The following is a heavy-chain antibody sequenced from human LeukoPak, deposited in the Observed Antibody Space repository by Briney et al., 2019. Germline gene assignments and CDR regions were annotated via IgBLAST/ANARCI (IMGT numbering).Heavy chain of an antibody. CDR3: AKAMGWNEYYFDY. CDR1: GFTFSSYG. V-gene: IGHV3-30*18. Sequence: PGGSLRLSCAASGFTFSSYGMHWVRQAPGKGLEWVAVISYDGSNKYYADSVKGRFTISRDNSKNTLYLQMNSLRAEDTAVYYCAKAMGWNEYYFDYWGQGTLVTVSS. D-gene: IGHD1-1*01. J-gene: IGHJ4*02. CDR2: ISYDGSNK.